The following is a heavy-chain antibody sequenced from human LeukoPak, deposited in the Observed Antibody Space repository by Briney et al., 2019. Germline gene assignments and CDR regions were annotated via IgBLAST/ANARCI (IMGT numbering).Heavy chain of an antibody. D-gene: IGHD3-10*01. V-gene: IGHV3-7*03. CDR1: GFTFSSYW. CDR3: ARSIMGGGAFDY. J-gene: IGHJ4*02. CDR2: IKEDGSEK. Sequence: GGSLRLSCAAFGFTFSSYWLNWVRQTPGKGLEWVANIKEDGSEKYHVDSVKGRFTISRDNAKSSLYLQMNSLRAEDTALYYCARSIMGGGAFDYWGQGTQVTVSS.